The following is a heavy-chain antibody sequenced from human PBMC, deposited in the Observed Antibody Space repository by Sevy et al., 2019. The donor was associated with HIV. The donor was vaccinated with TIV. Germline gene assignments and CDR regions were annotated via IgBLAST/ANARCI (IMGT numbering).Heavy chain of an antibody. V-gene: IGHV3-33*08. CDR2: MWFDGSNT. J-gene: IGHJ4*02. D-gene: IGHD4-17*01. CDR3: ARDLEFYDYGDYGPAFMPDY. CDR1: GFTFSGYW. Sequence: GGSLRLSCEASGFTFSGYWMSWVRQSPGKGLEWVAVMWFDGSNTYYADSVKGRFTITRDIAKNTLHLQMNSLRAEDTAVYYCARDLEFYDYGDYGPAFMPDYWGQGTLVTVSS.